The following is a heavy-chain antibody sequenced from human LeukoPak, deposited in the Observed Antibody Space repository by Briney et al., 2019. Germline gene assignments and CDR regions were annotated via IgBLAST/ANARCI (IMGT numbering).Heavy chain of an antibody. V-gene: IGHV1-69*04. CDR2: IIPILGIA. CDR1: GGTFSSYA. CDR3: ARESGSWYGAFDI. Sequence: SVKVSCKASGGTFSSYAISWVRQAPGQGLEWMGSIIPILGIANYAQKFQGRVTITADKSTSTAYMELSSLRAEDTAVYYCARESGSWYGAFDIWGQGTMVTVSS. J-gene: IGHJ3*02. D-gene: IGHD6-13*01.